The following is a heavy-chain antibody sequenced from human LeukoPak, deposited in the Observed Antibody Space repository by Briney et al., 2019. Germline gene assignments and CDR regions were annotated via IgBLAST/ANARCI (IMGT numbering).Heavy chain of an antibody. V-gene: IGHV1-18*01. CDR3: ARGGRSYDSSGYYPIDY. Sequence: ASVKVSCKASGYTFTSYGISWVRQAPGQGLEWMGWISGHNGNTKYAQKFQGRLTMTTDTSTSTAYMELRSLRSDDTAVYYCARGGRSYDSSGYYPIDYWGQGTLVTVSS. CDR2: ISGHNGNT. J-gene: IGHJ4*02. CDR1: GYTFTSYG. D-gene: IGHD3-22*01.